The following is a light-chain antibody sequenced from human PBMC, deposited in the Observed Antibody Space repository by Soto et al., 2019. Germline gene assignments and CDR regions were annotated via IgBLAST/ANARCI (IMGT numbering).Light chain of an antibody. Sequence: DIVMTQSPDSLAVSLGERATIHCKSSQSLFYSANNKNYLAWYQHKPGQSPKLLISWASTRESGVPDRFSGSGSGTDFTLTISSLQAEDVAVYYCQQYHTSWTFGQGTKVEIK. CDR1: QSLFYSANNKNY. V-gene: IGKV4-1*01. J-gene: IGKJ1*01. CDR2: WAS. CDR3: QQYHTSWT.